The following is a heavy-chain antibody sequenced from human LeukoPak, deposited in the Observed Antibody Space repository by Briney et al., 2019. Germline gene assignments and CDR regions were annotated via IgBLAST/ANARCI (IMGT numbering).Heavy chain of an antibody. CDR1: GFSFISYW. Sequence: QAVGSLRLSCAASGFSFISYWIHWERPTPGEGLGWVLRIKSDGSTNYADSVKGRFTISRDNAKNTVSLQMNSLRAEDTGVYYCARAPSEIGGYYPEYFRHWGQGTLVTVSS. D-gene: IGHD3-22*01. CDR2: IKSDGST. CDR3: ARAPSEIGGYYPEYFRH. J-gene: IGHJ1*01. V-gene: IGHV3-74*01.